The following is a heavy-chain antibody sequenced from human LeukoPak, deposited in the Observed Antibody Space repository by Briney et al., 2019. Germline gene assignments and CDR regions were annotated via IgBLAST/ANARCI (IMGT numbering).Heavy chain of an antibody. D-gene: IGHD3-16*01. Sequence: ASVKVSCKASGYTFTSYDINWVRQATGQGLEWMGWMNPNSSNTGYAQKFQGRVTITRNTSISTAYMELSSLRSEDTAVYYCARARYGVPVDYWGQGTLVTVSS. V-gene: IGHV1-8*03. CDR1: GYTFTSYD. CDR2: MNPNSSNT. CDR3: ARARYGVPVDY. J-gene: IGHJ4*02.